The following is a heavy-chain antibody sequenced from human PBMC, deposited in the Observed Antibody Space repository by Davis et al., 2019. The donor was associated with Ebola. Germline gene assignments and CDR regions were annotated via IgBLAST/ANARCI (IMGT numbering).Heavy chain of an antibody. J-gene: IGHJ4*02. D-gene: IGHD1-26*01. V-gene: IGHV4-31*03. Sequence: SETLSLTCIVSGVSISSGDYYWGWIRQHPGKGLEWFGYIYNGGNTVFNPSLKSRITMSVDTSKNQLSLRLNSVTAADTAVYYCARLGSAPFDYWGQGTLVTVSS. CDR2: IYNGGNT. CDR3: ARLGSAPFDY. CDR1: GVSISSGDYY.